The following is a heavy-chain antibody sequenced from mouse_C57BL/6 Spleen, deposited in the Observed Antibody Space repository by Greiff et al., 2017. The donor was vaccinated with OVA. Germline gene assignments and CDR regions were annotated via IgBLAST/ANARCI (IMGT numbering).Heavy chain of an antibody. D-gene: IGHD2-5*01. CDR3: AREGAYYSNYFFAY. CDR2: IRYDGSN. Sequence: EVQLVESGPGLVKPSQSLSLTCSVTGYSITSGYYWNWIRQFPGNKLEWMGYIRYDGSNNYNPSLKNRISITRDTSKNQFFLKLNSVTTEDTATYYCAREGAYYSNYFFAYWGQGTLVTVSA. V-gene: IGHV3-6*01. CDR1: GYSITSGYY. J-gene: IGHJ3*01.